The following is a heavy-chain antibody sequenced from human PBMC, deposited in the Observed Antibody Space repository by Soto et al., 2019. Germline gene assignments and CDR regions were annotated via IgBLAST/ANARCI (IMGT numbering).Heavy chain of an antibody. J-gene: IGHJ4*02. CDR3: ASLPSSSWYNI. Sequence: GGSLRLSCAASGFTFSSYGMHWVRQAPGKGLEWVAVIWYDGSNKYYADSVKGRFTISRDNSKNTLYLQMNSLRAEDTAVYYCASLPSSSWYNIWGQGTLVTVSA. CDR1: GFTFSSYG. CDR2: IWYDGSNK. D-gene: IGHD6-13*01. V-gene: IGHV3-33*01.